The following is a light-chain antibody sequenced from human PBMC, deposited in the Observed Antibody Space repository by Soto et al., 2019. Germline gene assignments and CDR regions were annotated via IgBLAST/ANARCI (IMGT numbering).Light chain of an antibody. J-gene: IGKJ2*01. CDR1: QDISNY. CDR2: DTS. Sequence: DIQMTQSPSSLSASVGDRVTITCQASQDISNYLNWYQQKPGKAPKLLIYDTSNLEKGVPSRFSARRSGTDFTFTISRRLPAAVATSYWEQYDNLPQTLGQGTKPEIK. CDR3: EQYDNLPQT. V-gene: IGKV1-33*01.